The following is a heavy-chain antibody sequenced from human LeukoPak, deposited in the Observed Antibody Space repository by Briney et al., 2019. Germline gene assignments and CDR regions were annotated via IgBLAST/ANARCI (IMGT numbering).Heavy chain of an antibody. CDR1: GFTFSTYA. CDR2: ISGSGGRT. Sequence: XXSLRLSCAASGFTFSTYAMSWVRQAPGKGLEWVSGISGSGGRTYCADSVKGRFTISRDNSKDTLYLQMNSLRAEDTAVYYCERTVAVAGATGIFDSWGQGTLVTVSS. J-gene: IGHJ4*02. CDR3: ERTVAVAGATGIFDS. D-gene: IGHD6-19*01. V-gene: IGHV3-23*01.